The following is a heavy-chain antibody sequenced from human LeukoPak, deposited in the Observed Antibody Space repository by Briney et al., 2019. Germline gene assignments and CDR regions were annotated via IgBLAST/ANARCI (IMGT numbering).Heavy chain of an antibody. V-gene: IGHV4-34*01. CDR1: GWSFSGCY. CDR2: INHSGST. J-gene: IGHJ3*02. CDR3: ARLGDDILTGYYSYAFDI. D-gene: IGHD3-9*01. Sequence: SETLSLTCAVYGWSFSGCYWSWIRQPPGKGLEWIGEINHSGSTNYNPSLKSRVTISVDTSKNQFSLKLSSVTAADTAVYYCARLGDDILTGYYSYAFDIWGQGTMVTVSS.